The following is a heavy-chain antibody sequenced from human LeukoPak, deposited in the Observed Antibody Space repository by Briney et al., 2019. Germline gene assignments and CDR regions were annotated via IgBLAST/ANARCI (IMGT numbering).Heavy chain of an antibody. CDR2: ISSSGSTI. J-gene: IGHJ4*02. CDR3: ASHRLGYPPPCPDY. V-gene: IGHV3-11*04. D-gene: IGHD5-12*01. Sequence: GGSLRLSCAASGFTFSDYYMSWLRQAPGKGMEWVSYISSSGSTIYYADSVKGRFTISRDNAKNSLYLQMNSLRAEDTAVYYCASHRLGYPPPCPDYWGQGTLVTVSS. CDR1: GFTFSDYY.